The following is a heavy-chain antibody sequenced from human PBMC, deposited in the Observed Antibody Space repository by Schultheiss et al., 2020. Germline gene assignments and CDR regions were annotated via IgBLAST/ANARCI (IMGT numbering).Heavy chain of an antibody. V-gene: IGHV4-4*02. CDR3: ARGLDRYGATDY. J-gene: IGHJ4*02. Sequence: SETLSLTCAVSGGSISSSNWWSWVRQPPGKGLEWIGSIYHSGSTYYNPSLKSRVTISVDTSKNQFSLKLSSVTAADTAVYFCARGLDRYGATDYWGQGTQVTVSS. D-gene: IGHD4/OR15-4a*01. CDR1: GGSISSSNW. CDR2: IYHSGST.